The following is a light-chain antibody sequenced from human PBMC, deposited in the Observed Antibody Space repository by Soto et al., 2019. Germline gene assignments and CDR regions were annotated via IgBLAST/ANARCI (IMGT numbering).Light chain of an antibody. CDR2: GAS. J-gene: IGKJ1*01. CDR3: QQYGTSPWT. Sequence: EIVMTQSPATLSVSPVERATLSCMASQSVSSNLAWYQQKPCQAPRPLIYGASSRATGIPDRFSASGSGTDFTLTISRLEPEDFAVYYCQQYGTSPWTFGQGTKVDI. V-gene: IGKV3-20*01. CDR1: QSVSSN.